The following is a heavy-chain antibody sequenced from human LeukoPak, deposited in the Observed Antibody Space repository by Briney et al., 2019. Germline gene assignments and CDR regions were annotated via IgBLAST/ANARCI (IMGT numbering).Heavy chain of an antibody. CDR2: IRYDGSNK. J-gene: IGHJ4*02. CDR3: AKERDTAMVTIDY. Sequence: GGPLRLSCAASGFTFSSYGMHWVRQAPGKGREWVTFIRYDGSNKYYADSVKGRFTISRDNSKNTLYLQMNSLRAEDTAVYYCAKERDTAMVTIDYWGQGTLVTVSS. D-gene: IGHD5-18*01. CDR1: GFTFSSYG. V-gene: IGHV3-30*02.